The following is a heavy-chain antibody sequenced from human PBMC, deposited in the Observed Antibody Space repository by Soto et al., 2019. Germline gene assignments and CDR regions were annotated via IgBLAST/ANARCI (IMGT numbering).Heavy chain of an antibody. J-gene: IGHJ4*02. D-gene: IGHD3-3*01. CDR3: ARETIFGVVIGY. V-gene: IGHV3-7*05. CDR2: IKQDGSEK. Sequence: PGGSLRLSCAASGFTFSSYWMSWARQAPGKGREWVANIKQDGSEKYYVDSVKGRFTISRDNAKNSLYLQMNSLRAEDTAVYYCARETIFGVVIGYWGQGTLVTVSS. CDR1: GFTFSSYW.